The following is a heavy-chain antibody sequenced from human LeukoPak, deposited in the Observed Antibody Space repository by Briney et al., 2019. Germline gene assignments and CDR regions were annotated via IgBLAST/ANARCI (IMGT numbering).Heavy chain of an antibody. V-gene: IGHV4-39*07. D-gene: IGHD6-13*01. CDR2: VYSSGSV. Sequence: SETLSLTCAVSGGSIAIRNYYWAWIRQSPGRGLEWLGSVYSSGSVYYNPSLKSRVIMSVDASKNQFSLNLTSVTAADTAVYCARTAERQQMVQGTYFYYYFMDVWAKGTTVTISS. J-gene: IGHJ6*03. CDR3: ARTAERQQMVQGTYFYYYFMDV. CDR1: GGSIAIRNYY.